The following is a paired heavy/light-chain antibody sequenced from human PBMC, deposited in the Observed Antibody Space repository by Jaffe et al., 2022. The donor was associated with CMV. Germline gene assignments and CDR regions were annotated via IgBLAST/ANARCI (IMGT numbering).Light chain of an antibody. CDR2: DTS. J-gene: IGKJ4*01. V-gene: IGKV3-11*01. Sequence: EIVLTQSPATLSLSPGERATLSCRASQSVSRYLAWYQQKPGQAPRLLIYDTSNRATGIPARFSGSGSGTDFTLTISSLEPEDFAVYYCQQRGSWPPWGFFGGGTKVEIK. CDR3: QQRGSWPPWGF. CDR1: QSVSRY.
Heavy chain of an antibody. Sequence: VQLVQSGGGLVQSGGSLRLSCAASGFDFSSYEMNWVRQAPGKGLEWVSYIGHSGKSIYYADSVEGRFTVSRDNAKDSLYLQMNSLRVEDTAFYYCARGARGEHFDPWGQGTLVTVSS. CDR1: GFDFSSYE. CDR3: ARGARGEHFDP. J-gene: IGHJ5*02. V-gene: IGHV3-48*03. CDR2: IGHSGKSI.